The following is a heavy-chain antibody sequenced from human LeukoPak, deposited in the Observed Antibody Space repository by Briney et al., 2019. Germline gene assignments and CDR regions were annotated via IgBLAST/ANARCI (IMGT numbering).Heavy chain of an antibody. CDR2: ISGSGGNT. D-gene: IGHD3-10*01. Sequence: PGGSLRLSCAASGFSLSSYAMSWVRQAPGKGLEWVSGISGSGGNTYYADSVKGRFTISRDNSKNTLYLQMNSLRAEDTAVYYCAKCYSPSPRRSWFDPWGQGTLVTVSS. CDR3: AKCYSPSPRRSWFDP. CDR1: GFSLSSYA. V-gene: IGHV3-23*01. J-gene: IGHJ5*02.